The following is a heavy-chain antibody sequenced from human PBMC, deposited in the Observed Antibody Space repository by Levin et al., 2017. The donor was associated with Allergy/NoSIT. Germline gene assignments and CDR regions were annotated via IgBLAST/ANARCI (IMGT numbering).Heavy chain of an antibody. J-gene: IGHJ4*02. CDR3: ARRAQYSSSWSFDY. D-gene: IGHD2-2*01. CDR1: GGSISSRRYG. CDR2: IYYSGTT. Sequence: SCTVSGGSISSRRYGWGWIRQSPVKGLEWIGTIYYSGTTYYNPTLKSRVTISLDTSKNQFSLNLSSVTAADTAVYYCARRAQYSSSWSFDYWGQGTLVTVSS. V-gene: IGHV4-39*01.